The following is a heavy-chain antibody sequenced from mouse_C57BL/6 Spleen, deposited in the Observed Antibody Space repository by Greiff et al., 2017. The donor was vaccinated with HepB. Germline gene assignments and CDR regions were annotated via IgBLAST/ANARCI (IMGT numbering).Heavy chain of an antibody. D-gene: IGHD2-5*01. CDR1: GYTFTSYW. CDR2: IYPGSGST. V-gene: IGHV1-55*01. J-gene: IGHJ2*01. Sequence: VQLQQPGAELVKPGASVKMSCKASGYTFTSYWITWVKQRPGQGLEWIGDIYPGSGSTNYNEKFKSKATLTVDTSSSTAYIQLSSLTSEDSAVYYCARGGYSNYADYFDYWGQGTTLTVSS. CDR3: ARGGYSNYADYFDY.